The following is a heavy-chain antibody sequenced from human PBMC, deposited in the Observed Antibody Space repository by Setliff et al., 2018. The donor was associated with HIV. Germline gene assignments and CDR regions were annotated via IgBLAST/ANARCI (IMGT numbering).Heavy chain of an antibody. CDR1: GYTFTSYG. CDR3: ARVSRGIFDSWPPCY. V-gene: IGHV1-18*01. J-gene: IGHJ4*02. Sequence: ASVKVSCKASGYTFTSYGISWVRQAPGQGLEWMGWINAYNGNANYVQDLQGRVTMTTDRSTSTAYMELGSLRSDDTAVYYCARVSRGIFDSWPPCYWGQGTLVTVSS. CDR2: INAYNGNA. D-gene: IGHD3-9*01.